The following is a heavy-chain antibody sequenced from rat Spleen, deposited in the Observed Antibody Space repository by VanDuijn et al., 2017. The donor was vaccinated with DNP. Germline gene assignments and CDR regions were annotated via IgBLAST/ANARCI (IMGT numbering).Heavy chain of an antibody. CDR3: AGQGANLPFDY. CDR2: IFTSGDRA. J-gene: IGHJ2*01. Sequence: EVQLVESGGGLVQPGRSLKLSCAASGFTFSDYNMAWVRQAPKKGLEWVATIFTSGDRAFYSDSVQGRFTISRDNAKSRLYLQMNSLKSEDTATYYCAGQGANLPFDYWGQGVMVTVSS. V-gene: IGHV5-7*01. CDR1: GFTFSDYN. D-gene: IGHD5-1*01.